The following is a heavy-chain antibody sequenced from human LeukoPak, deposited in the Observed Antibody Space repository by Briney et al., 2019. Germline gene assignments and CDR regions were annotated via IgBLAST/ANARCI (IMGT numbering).Heavy chain of an antibody. Sequence: VAAVKVSCKASGYTFTAYYLHWVRQAPGQGLEWVGWIYPNSGETSYAQKFQGRVTMTTDTPISTAFMELSSLRSDDTAVFYCARQLGPGMRYYFDFWGQGTLLTVPS. CDR2: IYPNSGET. D-gene: IGHD3-10*01. J-gene: IGHJ4*02. V-gene: IGHV1-2*02. CDR3: ARQLGPGMRYYFDF. CDR1: GYTFTAYY.